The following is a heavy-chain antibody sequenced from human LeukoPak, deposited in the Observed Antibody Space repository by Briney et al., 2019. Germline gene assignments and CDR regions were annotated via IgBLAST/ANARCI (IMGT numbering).Heavy chain of an antibody. D-gene: IGHD2-2*01. Sequence: PGGSLRLSCAASGFTFSDYDMSWMRQAPGKGLEWVSSISSSSSYIYYADSVKGRFTISRDNAKNPLYLQMNSLRAEDTAVYYCARVDIVVVPAARPEYWGQGTLVTVSS. CDR2: ISSSSSYI. J-gene: IGHJ4*02. CDR3: ARVDIVVVPAARPEY. V-gene: IGHV3-11*06. CDR1: GFTFSDYD.